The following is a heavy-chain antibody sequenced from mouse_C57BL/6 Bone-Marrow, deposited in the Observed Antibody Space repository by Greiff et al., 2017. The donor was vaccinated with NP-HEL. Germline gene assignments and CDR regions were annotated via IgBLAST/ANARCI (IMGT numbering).Heavy chain of an antibody. CDR3: ARLLYCAMDY. V-gene: IGHV1-59*01. CDR1: GYTFTSYW. Sequence: VQLQQPGAELVRPGTSVKLSCKASGYTFTSYWMHWVKQRPGQGLEWIGVIDPSDSYTNYNQKFKGKATLTVDTSSSTAYMQLSSLTSEDSAVYYCARLLYCAMDYGGQGTAATVSS. J-gene: IGHJ4*01. CDR2: IDPSDSYT. D-gene: IGHD1-1*01.